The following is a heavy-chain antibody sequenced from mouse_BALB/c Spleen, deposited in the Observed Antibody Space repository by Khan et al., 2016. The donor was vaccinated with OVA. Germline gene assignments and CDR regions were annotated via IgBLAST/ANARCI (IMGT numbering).Heavy chain of an antibody. CDR3: ARGNYYGYAMDY. Sequence: EVQLQESGPGLVKPSQSLSLTCTVTGHSITSNYAWNWIRQLPGNKLEWMGYISYSGSTSYNPSLKSRISITRDTSKNQFFLQLNSVTTEDAATYYCARGNYYGYAMDYWGQGTSVTVSS. CDR2: ISYSGST. J-gene: IGHJ4*01. V-gene: IGHV3-2*02. D-gene: IGHD1-1*01. CDR1: GHSITSNYA.